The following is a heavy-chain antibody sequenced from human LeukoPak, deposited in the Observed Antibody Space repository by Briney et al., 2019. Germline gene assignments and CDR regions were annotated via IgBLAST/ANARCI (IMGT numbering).Heavy chain of an antibody. CDR1: GYSISNGYN. CDR2: LYHSDSA. V-gene: IGHV4-38-2*01. J-gene: IGHJ6*03. Sequence: TPSETLSLTCAVSGYSISNGYNWVWIRQPPGRGLEWIGSLYHSDSAYYNTSLRSRVSMSVDTSKNQFSLTLSFVTAADTAVYYCARQHDSYYYYYIDVWGSGTTVTVSS. CDR3: ARQHDSYYYYYIDV.